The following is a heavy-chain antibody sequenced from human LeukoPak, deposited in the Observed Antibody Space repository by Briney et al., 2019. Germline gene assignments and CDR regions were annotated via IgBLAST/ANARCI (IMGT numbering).Heavy chain of an antibody. CDR3: ATDIVVVPRRYYNMDV. Sequence: SQTLSLTCTVSGGSISSGSYYWSWIRQPAGKGLEWIGRIYTSGSTNYNPSLKSRVTISVDTSKNQFSLKLSSVTAADTAVYYCATDIVVVPRRYYNMDVWGKGTTVTVSS. CDR1: GGSISSGSYY. D-gene: IGHD2-2*01. CDR2: IYTSGST. J-gene: IGHJ6*03. V-gene: IGHV4-61*02.